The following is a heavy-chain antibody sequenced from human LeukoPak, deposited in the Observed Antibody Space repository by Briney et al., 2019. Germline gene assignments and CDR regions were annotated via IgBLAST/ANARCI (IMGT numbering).Heavy chain of an antibody. CDR3: ARDQEGFDY. Sequence: ASVKVSCKASGYTFTSNYIHWVRQAPGHGLEWMGMIYPRDGSTSYAQKFQGRVTVTRDTSTSTVHMELSGLTSEDTAVYYCARDQEGFDYWGQGTLVTVSS. V-gene: IGHV1-46*01. J-gene: IGHJ4*02. CDR1: GYTFTSNY. CDR2: IYPRDGST.